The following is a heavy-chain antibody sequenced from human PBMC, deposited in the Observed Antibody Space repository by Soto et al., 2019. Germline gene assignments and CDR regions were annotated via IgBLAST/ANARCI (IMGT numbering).Heavy chain of an antibody. V-gene: IGHV3-48*02. J-gene: IGHJ6*02. Sequence: GGSLRLSCAASGFTFSSYSMNWVRQAPGKGLEWVSYISSSSTIYYADSVKGRFTISRDNAKNSLYLQMNSLRDEDTAVYYCARDIGYDFWSGYQHYYYGMDVWGQGTTVTVSS. D-gene: IGHD3-3*01. CDR1: GFTFSSYS. CDR2: ISSSSTI. CDR3: ARDIGYDFWSGYQHYYYGMDV.